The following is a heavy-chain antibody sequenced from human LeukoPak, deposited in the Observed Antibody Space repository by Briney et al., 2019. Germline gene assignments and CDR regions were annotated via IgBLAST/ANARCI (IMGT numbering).Heavy chain of an antibody. D-gene: IGHD3-9*01. J-gene: IGHJ6*03. CDR2: MNPNSGNT. CDR1: GYTFTSYD. V-gene: IGHV1-8*03. Sequence: ASVKVSCKASGYTFTSYDINWVRQATGQGLEWMGWMNPNSGNTGYAQKFQGRVTITRNTSISTAYMELSSLRAEDTAVYYCAKVGNRYFDWVPLDYYYYMDVWGKGTTVTVSS. CDR3: AKVGNRYFDWVPLDYYYYMDV.